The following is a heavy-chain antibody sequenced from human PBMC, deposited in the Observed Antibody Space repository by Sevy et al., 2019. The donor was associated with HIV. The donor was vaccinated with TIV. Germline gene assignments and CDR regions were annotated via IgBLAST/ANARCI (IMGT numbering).Heavy chain of an antibody. V-gene: IGHV3-21*01. J-gene: IGHJ4*02. CDR2: ISSSSSYI. Sequence: GGSLRLSCAASGFTFSSYSMNWVRQAPGKGLEWVSSISSSSSYIYYADSVKGRFTISRDNSKNTLYLQMNSLSAEDTAVYYCARDFAGAGTYYFDYWGQGTLVTVSS. CDR3: ARDFAGAGTYYFDY. CDR1: GFTFSSYS. D-gene: IGHD3-10*01.